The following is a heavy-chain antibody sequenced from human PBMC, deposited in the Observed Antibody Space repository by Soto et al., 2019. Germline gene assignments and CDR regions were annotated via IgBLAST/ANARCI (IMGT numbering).Heavy chain of an antibody. Sequence: SPTHSLTCAIRVDSVSSNSAASNWIRQSPSRGLEWLGRTYYRSKWYNDYAVSVKGRISINPDTSKNLFSLQLNSVTPEDTAVYYCARDRKGGFVMDVWGQGTTVTVSS. CDR1: VDSVSSNSAA. CDR3: ARDRKGGFVMDV. V-gene: IGHV6-1*01. J-gene: IGHJ6*02. CDR2: TYYRSKWYN. D-gene: IGHD3-16*01.